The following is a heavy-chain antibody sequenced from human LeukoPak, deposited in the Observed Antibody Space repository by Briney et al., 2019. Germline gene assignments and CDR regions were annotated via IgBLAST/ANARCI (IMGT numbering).Heavy chain of an antibody. CDR3: ARYSVEMATRY. Sequence: SETLSLTCAVYGGSFSGYYWSWIRQPPGKGLEWIGEINHSGSTNYNPSLKSRVTISVDTSKNQFSLKLSSVTAADTAVYYCARYSVEMATRYWGQGTLVTVSS. D-gene: IGHD5-24*01. CDR1: GGSFSGYY. CDR2: INHSGST. V-gene: IGHV4-34*01. J-gene: IGHJ4*02.